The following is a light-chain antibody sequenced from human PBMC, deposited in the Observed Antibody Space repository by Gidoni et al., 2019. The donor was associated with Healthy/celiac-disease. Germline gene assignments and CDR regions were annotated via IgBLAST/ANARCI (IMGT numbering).Light chain of an antibody. J-gene: IGLJ2*01. Sequence: QSALTQPPSASGSPGQSVTISCTGTSSDVVGYNYVSWYQQHQGKAPKLMIYEVSKRPSGVPDRFSDSKSGNTASLTVSGLQAEDEADYYCSSYAGSNNFVVFGGGTKLTVL. CDR3: SSYAGSNNFVV. CDR1: SSDVVGYNY. CDR2: EVS. V-gene: IGLV2-8*01.